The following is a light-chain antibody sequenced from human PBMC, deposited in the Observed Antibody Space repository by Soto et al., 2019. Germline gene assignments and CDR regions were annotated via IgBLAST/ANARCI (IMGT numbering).Light chain of an antibody. CDR2: DAS. CDR1: QSVSGSY. Sequence: QSTSTLSLSPGERATLSCRASQSVSGSYLAWYQQKPGQARRLLIYDASNRATRIPASFSGTGSGTDFTLTINNLEPEDFAVYYCQVRTNRSIAFGRGTRLE. CDR3: QVRTNRSIA. J-gene: IGKJ5*01. V-gene: IGKV3D-20*02.